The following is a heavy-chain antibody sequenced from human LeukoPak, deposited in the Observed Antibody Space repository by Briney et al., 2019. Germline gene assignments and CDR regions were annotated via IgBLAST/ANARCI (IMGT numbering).Heavy chain of an antibody. J-gene: IGHJ6*03. V-gene: IGHV1-69*06. Sequence: SVKVSCKASGGTFSSYAISWVRQAPGQGLEWMGRIIPIFCTANYAQKFQGRVTITADKSTSTAYMELSSLRSEDTAVYYCARTRGRGLGYYYYYMDVWGKGTTVTVSS. CDR2: IIPIFCTA. CDR3: ARTRGRGLGYYYYYMDV. D-gene: IGHD2-2*01. CDR1: GGTFSSYA.